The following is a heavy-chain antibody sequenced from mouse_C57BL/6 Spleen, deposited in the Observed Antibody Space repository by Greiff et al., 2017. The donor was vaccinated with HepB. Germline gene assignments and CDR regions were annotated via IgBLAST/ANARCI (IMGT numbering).Heavy chain of an antibody. J-gene: IGHJ4*01. CDR2: FYPGSGSI. D-gene: IGHD1-1*01. Sequence: QVQLQQSGAELVKPGASVKLSCKASGYTFTEYTIHWVKQRSGQGLEWIGWFYPGSGSIKYNKKFKDKATLTADKSSSTVYMAHSRLTSEDSAVYFCARHEGLDYGSSFAMDYWGQGTSVTVSS. CDR3: ARHEGLDYGSSFAMDY. V-gene: IGHV1-62-2*01. CDR1: GYTFTEYT.